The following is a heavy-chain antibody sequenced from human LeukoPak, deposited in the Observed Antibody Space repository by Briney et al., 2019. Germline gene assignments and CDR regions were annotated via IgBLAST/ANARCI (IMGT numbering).Heavy chain of an antibody. CDR2: IYYSGST. CDR3: ARDPVTMVRGVTNDPDY. CDR1: GGSISSGDYY. D-gene: IGHD3-10*01. J-gene: IGHJ4*02. Sequence: SQTLSLTCTVSGGSISSGDYYWSWIRQPPGKGLEWIGYIYYSGSTYYNPSLKSRVTISVDTSKSQFSLKLSSVTAADTAVYYCARDPVTMVRGVTNDPDYWGQGTLVTVSS. V-gene: IGHV4-30-4*01.